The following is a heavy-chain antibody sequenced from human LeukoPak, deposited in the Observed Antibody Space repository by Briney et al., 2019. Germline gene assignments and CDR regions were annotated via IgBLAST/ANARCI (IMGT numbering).Heavy chain of an antibody. CDR1: GGSISSYY. D-gene: IGHD3-22*01. CDR3: ATQLSSGWPLRHLPFDY. V-gene: IGHV4-59*01. Sequence: PSETLSLTCTVSGGSISSYYWSWIRQPPGKGLEWIGYIYYSGSTNYKPSLKSRVTISVDTSKNQFSLKLNSVTAEDTAVYYCATQLSSGWPLRHLPFDYWGQGTLVTVSS. CDR2: IYYSGST. J-gene: IGHJ4*02.